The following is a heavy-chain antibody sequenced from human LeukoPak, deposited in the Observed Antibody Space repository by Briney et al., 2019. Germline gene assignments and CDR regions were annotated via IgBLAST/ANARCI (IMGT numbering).Heavy chain of an antibody. V-gene: IGHV4-34*01. CDR1: GGSFSGYY. CDR2: INHSGST. D-gene: IGHD3-22*01. Sequence: SETLSLTCAVYGGSFSGYYWSWIRQPPGKGLEWIGEINHSGSTNYNPSLKSRVTISVDTSKNQFSLKLSSVTAADTAVYYGARVQKRLSRTYYYDSSGLDYWGQGTLVTVSS. CDR3: ARVQKRLSRTYYYDSSGLDY. J-gene: IGHJ4*02.